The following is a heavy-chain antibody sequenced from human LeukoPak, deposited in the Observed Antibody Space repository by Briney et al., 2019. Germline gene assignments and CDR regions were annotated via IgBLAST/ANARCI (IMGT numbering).Heavy chain of an antibody. Sequence: ASETLSLTCTVSGGSISSYYWSWIRQPAGKGLEWIGRIYTSGSTNYNPSLKSRVTMSVDTSKNQFSLKLSSVTAADTAVYYCARGGKTSSGFLRYYYYYYMDVWGKGTTVTVSS. D-gene: IGHD6-19*01. V-gene: IGHV4-4*07. CDR3: ARGGKTSSGFLRYYYYYYMDV. CDR1: GGSISSYY. J-gene: IGHJ6*03. CDR2: IYTSGST.